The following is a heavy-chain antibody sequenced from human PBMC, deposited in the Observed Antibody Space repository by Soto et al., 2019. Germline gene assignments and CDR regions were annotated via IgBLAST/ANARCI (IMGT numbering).Heavy chain of an antibody. J-gene: IGHJ5*02. D-gene: IGHD3-9*01. Sequence: SESMSLSSIVSFGSISRSSSGWRWIRQPPGKGRELIGDFYETGSTYYSPSLKSRVPIYVDTSMEQFSLRLNTVTAADSVTYYCVRMTSPISAASHGRSNWLIPWGPGILVTVS. V-gene: IGHV4-39*01. CDR2: FYETGST. CDR1: FGSISRSSSG. CDR3: VRMTSPISAASHGRSNWLIP.